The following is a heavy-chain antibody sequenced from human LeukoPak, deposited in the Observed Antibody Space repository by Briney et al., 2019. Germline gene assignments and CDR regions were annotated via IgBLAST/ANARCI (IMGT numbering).Heavy chain of an antibody. CDR2: INPNSGGT. D-gene: IGHD6-19*01. V-gene: IGHV1-2*02. J-gene: IGHJ5*02. CDR3: ARDWVAVAGGFDP. Sequence: PGASVKVSCKASGYTFTGYYMHWVRQAPGQGLEWIGWINPNSGGTNYAQKFQGRVTMTRDTSISTAYMELSRLRSDDTAVYYCARDWVAVAGGFDPWGQGTLVTVSS. CDR1: GYTFTGYY.